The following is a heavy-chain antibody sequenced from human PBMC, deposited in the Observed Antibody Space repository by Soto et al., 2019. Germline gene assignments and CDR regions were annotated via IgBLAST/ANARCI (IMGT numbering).Heavy chain of an antibody. D-gene: IGHD6-19*01. V-gene: IGHV1-18*01. CDR2: ISAYNGNT. Sequence: QVQLVQSGAEVKKPGASVKVSCKASGYTFTSYGISWVRQAPGQGLEWMGWISAYNGNTNYAQKLQGXXXMTTDTXXXXXXXXXXXXXXDDTAVYYCARGGLVRDDYWGQGTLVTVSS. CDR1: GYTFTSYG. J-gene: IGHJ4*02. CDR3: ARGGLVRDDY.